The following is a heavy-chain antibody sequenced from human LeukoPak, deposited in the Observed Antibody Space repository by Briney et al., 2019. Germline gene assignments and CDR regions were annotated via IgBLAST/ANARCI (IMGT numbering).Heavy chain of an antibody. CDR2: IYTSVGT. V-gene: IGHV4-4*07. CDR1: GGSLSSYY. CDR3: ARGTVTTLDY. Sequence: SETLSLTCTVSGGSLSSYYWSWIRQPAGKGLEWIGRIYTSVGTNYNPSPKSRATMSVDTSKNHFSLKLSSVTAADTAVYYCARGTVTTLDYWGQGPLVPVSS. J-gene: IGHJ4*02. D-gene: IGHD4-17*01.